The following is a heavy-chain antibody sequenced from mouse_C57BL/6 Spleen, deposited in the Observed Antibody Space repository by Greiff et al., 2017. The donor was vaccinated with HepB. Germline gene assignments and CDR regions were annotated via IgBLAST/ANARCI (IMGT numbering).Heavy chain of an antibody. J-gene: IGHJ4*01. CDR3: ARLDYGNYGEGAMDY. CDR1: GFTFSSYG. V-gene: IGHV5-6*01. D-gene: IGHD2-1*01. CDR2: ISSGGSYT. Sequence: EVQLVESGGDLVKPGGSLKLSCAASGFTFSSYGMSWVRQTPDKRLEWVATISSGGSYTYYPDSVKGRFTISRDNAKNTLYLQMSSLKSEDTAMYYCARLDYGNYGEGAMDYWGQGTSVTVSS.